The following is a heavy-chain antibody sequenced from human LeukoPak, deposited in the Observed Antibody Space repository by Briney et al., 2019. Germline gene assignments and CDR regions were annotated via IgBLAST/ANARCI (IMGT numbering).Heavy chain of an antibody. J-gene: IGHJ4*02. CDR2: ISTYNGNT. CDR3: ARDLVGAPRD. D-gene: IGHD1-26*01. CDR1: GYTFTSYY. Sequence: GASVKVSCKASGYTFTSYYMHWVRQAPGQGLEWMGWISTYNGNTNSAQRLQGRVTMTTDTSTSTVYMELSSLRSEDTAVYYCARDLVGAPRDWGQGTLVTVSS. V-gene: IGHV1-18*04.